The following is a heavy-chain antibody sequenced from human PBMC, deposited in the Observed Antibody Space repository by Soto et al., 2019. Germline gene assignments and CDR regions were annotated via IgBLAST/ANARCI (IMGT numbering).Heavy chain of an antibody. Sequence: GESLKISCKGSGYSFAGYWIAWVRQKPGKGLEWMGRIDPSDSQTYYSPSFRGHVTISATKSITTVFLQWSSLRASDTTMYYCARQIYDSDTGPNFQYYFDSWGQGTPVTVSS. CDR3: ARQIYDSDTGPNFQYYFDS. CDR1: GYSFAGYW. CDR2: IDPSDSQT. V-gene: IGHV5-10-1*01. J-gene: IGHJ4*02. D-gene: IGHD3-22*01.